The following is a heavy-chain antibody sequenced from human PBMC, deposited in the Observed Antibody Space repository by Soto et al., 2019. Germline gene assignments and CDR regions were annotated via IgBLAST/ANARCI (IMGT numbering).Heavy chain of an antibody. CDR2: MNPNSGNT. J-gene: IGHJ6*03. CDR3: ARGLVDYCSSTSCYRRRDYYYYMDV. CDR1: GYTLTSYD. Sequence: GASVKVSCKASGYTLTSYDINWVRQATGQGLEWMGWMNPNSGNTGYAQKFQGRVTMTRNTSISTAYMELSSLRSEDTAVYYCARGLVDYCSSTSCYRRRDYYYYMDVWGKGTTVTVSS. V-gene: IGHV1-8*01. D-gene: IGHD2-2*02.